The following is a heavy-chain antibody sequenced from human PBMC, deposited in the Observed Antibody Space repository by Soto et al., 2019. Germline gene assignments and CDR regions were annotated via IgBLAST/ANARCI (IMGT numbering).Heavy chain of an antibody. CDR3: AKSPRRGIAADFEP. V-gene: IGHV3-30*18. D-gene: IGHD6-25*01. CDR2: ISYDGSNK. CDR1: GFTFSSYG. Sequence: QVQLVESGGGVVQPGRSLRLSCAASGFTFSSYGMHWVRQAPGKGLEWVAVISYDGSNKYYADSVKGRFIISRDNSKNTLYLQMNSLRAEDTAVYYCAKSPRRGIAADFEPWGQGTLVTVSS. J-gene: IGHJ4*02.